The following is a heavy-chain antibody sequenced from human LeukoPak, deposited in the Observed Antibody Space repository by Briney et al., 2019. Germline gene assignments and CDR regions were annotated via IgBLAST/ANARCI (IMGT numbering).Heavy chain of an antibody. D-gene: IGHD3-10*01. CDR1: GFTFSSYS. CDR3: ASDPVGFGSL. CDR2: ISSSSYI. Sequence: GGPLRLSCAASGFTFSSYSMNWVRQAPGKGLEWVSSISSSSYIYYTDSVKGRFTISRDNAKNSLYLQMNSLRAEDTAVYYCASDPVGFGSLWDQGTLVTVSS. V-gene: IGHV3-21*01. J-gene: IGHJ4*02.